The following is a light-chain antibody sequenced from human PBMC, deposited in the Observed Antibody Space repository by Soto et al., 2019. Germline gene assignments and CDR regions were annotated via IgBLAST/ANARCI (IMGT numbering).Light chain of an antibody. CDR3: SSFTSNRIYV. V-gene: IGLV2-14*03. CDR1: HNDIGTYDY. CDR2: GVT. Sequence: QSVLPQPTSVSGSPGQSISISCTGNHNDIGTYDYVSWYQQHPGRAPRLLIHGVTTRASGISDRFSASKSGLTASLTISGLQPEDEADYYCSSFTSNRIYVFGPGTKVTVI. J-gene: IGLJ1*01.